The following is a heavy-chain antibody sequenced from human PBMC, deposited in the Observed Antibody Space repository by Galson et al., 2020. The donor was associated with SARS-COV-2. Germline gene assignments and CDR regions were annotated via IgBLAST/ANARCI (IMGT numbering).Heavy chain of an antibody. D-gene: IGHD6-19*01. J-gene: IGHJ4*02. CDR3: ARDGQLSSGWAFDY. CDR2: LFFDGSDK. CDR1: GFTFSSHA. Sequence: GESLKISCAASGFTFSSHAMHWVRQAPGKGLEWVAQLFFDGSDKYYGDSVKGRFTISRDSSKNTVYLQMNNLRADDTAVYYCARDGQLSSGWAFDYWGQGTLVTVSS. V-gene: IGHV3-33*01.